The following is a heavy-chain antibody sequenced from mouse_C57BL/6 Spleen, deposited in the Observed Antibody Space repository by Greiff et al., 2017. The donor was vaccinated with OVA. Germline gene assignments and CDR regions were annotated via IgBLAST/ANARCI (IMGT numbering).Heavy chain of an antibody. D-gene: IGHD4-1*01. Sequence: EVMLVESGGGLVKPGGSLKLSCAASGFTFSDYGMHWVRQAPEKGLEWVAYISSGSSTIYYADTVKGRFTISRDKATNTLFLQMTSLRSEDTAMCYSARLGEYYFDYWGQGTTLTVSS. J-gene: IGHJ2*01. CDR2: ISSGSSTI. CDR3: ARLGEYYFDY. CDR1: GFTFSDYG. V-gene: IGHV5-17*01.